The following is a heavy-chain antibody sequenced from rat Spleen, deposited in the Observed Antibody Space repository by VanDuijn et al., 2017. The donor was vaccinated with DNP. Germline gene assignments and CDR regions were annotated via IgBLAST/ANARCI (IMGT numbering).Heavy chain of an antibody. V-gene: IGHV5S13*01. CDR1: GFTFSNYG. Sequence: EVQLVESGGGSEQPEGSLKLSCAASGFTFSNYGMAWVRQAPKKGLEWVATISISGGNTFYPDSVRGRFTISRDNAKSILNLQMDSLRSEDTATYYCARPNYGGYEGWFAYWGQGTLVTVSS. CDR3: ARPNYGGYEGWFAY. CDR2: ISISGGNT. D-gene: IGHD1-11*01. J-gene: IGHJ3*01.